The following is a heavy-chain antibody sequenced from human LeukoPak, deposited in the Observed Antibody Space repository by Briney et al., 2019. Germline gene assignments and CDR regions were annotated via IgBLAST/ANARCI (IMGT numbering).Heavy chain of an antibody. J-gene: IGHJ4*02. V-gene: IGHV3-7*01. CDR2: INQDGSVK. CDR3: AKLLGDVTTFDY. Sequence: PGESLRLSCAGSGFTFSRSWMTWVRQAPGKGLEWVASINQDGSVKHYMDSVKGRFTISRDNAENSLHLQMHSLRAEDTAAYYCAKLLGDVTTFDYWGQGTLVTVSS. CDR1: GFTFSRSW. D-gene: IGHD3-16*01.